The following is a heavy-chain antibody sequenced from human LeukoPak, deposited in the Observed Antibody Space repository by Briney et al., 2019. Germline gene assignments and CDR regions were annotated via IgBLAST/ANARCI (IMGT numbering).Heavy chain of an antibody. J-gene: IGHJ5*02. CDR2: ISYDGSNK. V-gene: IGHV3-30-3*01. D-gene: IGHD6-25*01. CDR1: GFTFSSYA. Sequence: PGGSLRLSCAASGFTFSSYAMHWVRQAPGKGLEWVAVISYDGSNKYYADSVKGRFTISRDNSKNTLYLQMNSLRAEDTAVYYCARDGGLNWFDPWGQGTLVTVSS. CDR3: ARDGGLNWFDP.